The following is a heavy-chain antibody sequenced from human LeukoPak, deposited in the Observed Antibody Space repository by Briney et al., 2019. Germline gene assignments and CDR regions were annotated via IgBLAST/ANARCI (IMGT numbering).Heavy chain of an antibody. D-gene: IGHD3-22*01. Sequence: ASVKVSCKASGYTFTGYYMHWVRQAPGQGLEWMGWINPNSGGANYAQKFQGRVTMTRDTSISTAYMELSRLRSDDTAVCYCARDRDTYYYDSSGYSPDYWGQGTLVTVSS. V-gene: IGHV1-2*02. CDR3: ARDRDTYYYDSSGYSPDY. J-gene: IGHJ4*02. CDR1: GYTFTGYY. CDR2: INPNSGGA.